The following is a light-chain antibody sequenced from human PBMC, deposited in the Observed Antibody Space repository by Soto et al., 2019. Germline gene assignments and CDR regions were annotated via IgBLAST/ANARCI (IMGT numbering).Light chain of an antibody. V-gene: IGLV2-14*01. CDR1: SSDIGGYNY. J-gene: IGLJ3*02. CDR2: DVS. CDR3: SSYTSTNTWV. Sequence: QSALTQPASVSGSPGQSITISCTGTSSDIGGYNYVSWYQQHPDKAPKLMIYDVSNRPSGVSNRFSGSKSGNMASLTISGLQAEDEADYYCSSYTSTNTWVFGGGTQLTVL.